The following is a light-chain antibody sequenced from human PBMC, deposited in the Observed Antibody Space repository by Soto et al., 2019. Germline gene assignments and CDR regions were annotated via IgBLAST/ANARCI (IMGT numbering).Light chain of an antibody. CDR2: KAS. V-gene: IGKV1-5*03. CDR3: QHDNSYSEA. J-gene: IGKJ1*01. CDR1: QTISSW. Sequence: DIPVTQSPSTLSGYVGDRVTITCRASQTISSWLAWYQQKPGKAPKLLIYKASTLKSGVPSRFSGSGSGTEFTLTISSLQPDDFATYYCQHDNSYSEAFGQGTKVDTK.